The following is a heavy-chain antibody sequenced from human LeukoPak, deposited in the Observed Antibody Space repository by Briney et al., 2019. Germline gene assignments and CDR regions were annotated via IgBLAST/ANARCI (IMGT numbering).Heavy chain of an antibody. CDR1: GFTVSSNY. CDR3: ARHPYGVLDY. J-gene: IGHJ4*02. V-gene: IGHV3-7*01. Sequence: SGGSLRLSCAASGFTVSSNYMSWVRQAPGKGLEWVANIKPDGSEQYYVDSVKGRFTISRDNAKNSLYLQMHSLRAEDTAVYYCARHPYGVLDYWGQGTLVTVSS. D-gene: IGHD4-17*01. CDR2: IKPDGSEQ.